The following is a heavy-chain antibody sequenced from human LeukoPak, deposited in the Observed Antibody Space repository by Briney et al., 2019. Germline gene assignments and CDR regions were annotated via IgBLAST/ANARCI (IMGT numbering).Heavy chain of an antibody. D-gene: IGHD6-13*01. CDR1: GYSISSGYY. J-gene: IGHJ6*03. CDR3: ARSPRPYSSSWYYYYYYMDV. Sequence: PSETLSLTCTVSGYSISSGYYWGWIRQPPGKGLEWIGSIYHSGSTYYNPSLKSRVTISVDTSKNQFSLKLSSVTAADTAVYYCARSPRPYSSSWYYYYYYMDVWGKGTTVTVSS. V-gene: IGHV4-38-2*02. CDR2: IYHSGST.